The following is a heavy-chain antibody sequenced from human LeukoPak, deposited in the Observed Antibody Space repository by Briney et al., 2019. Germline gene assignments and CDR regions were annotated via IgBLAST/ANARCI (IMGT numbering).Heavy chain of an antibody. CDR1: GGSFSGYY. CDR3: AGVPYYGSGSYYNRNWFDP. CDR2: INHSGST. J-gene: IGHJ5*02. D-gene: IGHD3-10*01. Sequence: SETLSLTCAGYGGSFSGYYWSWIRQPPGKGLEWIGEINHSGSTNYNPSLKSRVTISVDTSKNQFSLKLSSVTAADTAVYYCAGVPYYGSGSYYNRNWFDPWGQGTLVTVSS. V-gene: IGHV4-34*01.